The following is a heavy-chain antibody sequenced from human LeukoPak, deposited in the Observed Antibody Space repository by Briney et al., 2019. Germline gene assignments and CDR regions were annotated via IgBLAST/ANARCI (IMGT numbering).Heavy chain of an antibody. CDR3: ARRNSVYYYYMDV. Sequence: PSETLSLTCTVSGGSISSSSYYWGWIRQPPGKGLEWIGSIYYSGSTYYNPSLKSRVTISVDTSKNQFSLKLSSVTAADTAVYYCARRNSVYYYYMDVWGKGTTVTISS. V-gene: IGHV4-39*01. J-gene: IGHJ6*03. CDR2: IYYSGST. D-gene: IGHD3-10*01. CDR1: GGSISSSSYY.